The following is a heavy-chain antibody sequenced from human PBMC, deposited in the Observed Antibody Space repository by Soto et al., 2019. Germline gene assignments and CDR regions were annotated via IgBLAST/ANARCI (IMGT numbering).Heavy chain of an antibody. CDR3: AAGLGGGYYGSGSYPHYYYYYGMDV. CDR1: GFTFTSSA. D-gene: IGHD3-10*01. CDR2: IVVGSGNT. J-gene: IGHJ6*02. V-gene: IGHV1-58*01. Sequence: QMQLVQSGPEVKKPGTSVKVSCKASGFTFTSSAVQWVRQARGQRLEWIGWIVVGSGNTNYAQKFQERVNITRDMSRSRAYMEWSSLRSEETAVYYWAAGLGGGYYGSGSYPHYYYYYGMDVWGQGTTVTVSS.